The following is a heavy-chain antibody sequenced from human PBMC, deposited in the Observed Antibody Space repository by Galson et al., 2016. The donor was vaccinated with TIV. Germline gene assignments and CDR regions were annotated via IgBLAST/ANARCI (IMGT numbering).Heavy chain of an antibody. D-gene: IGHD4-23*01. CDR3: VRRKNYGGDAFDV. CDR2: IVPLLGST. Sequence: SVKVSCKASGGTFYNYAFTWVRQAPGQGLEWMGGIVPLLGSTNYAQRLQGRVTLTADESTSTVYMELTSLRSDDTAVYYCVRRKNYGGDAFDVWGQGTLVTVSS. J-gene: IGHJ3*01. V-gene: IGHV1-69*13. CDR1: GGTFYNYA.